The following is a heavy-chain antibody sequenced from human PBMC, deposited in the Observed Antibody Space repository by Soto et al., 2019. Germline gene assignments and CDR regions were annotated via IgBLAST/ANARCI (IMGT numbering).Heavy chain of an antibody. D-gene: IGHD3-22*01. CDR3: ARSVYYYGSSGYDYDY. J-gene: IGHJ4*02. Sequence: QVQLVQSGPEVKKPGASVKVACKGSGYTFSGNYIHWVRQAPGQGLAWVGYINPNSGGANYAPTFRGRVAMTRDTSINTVYMELSGLTSDDTAVYYCARSVYYYGSSGYDYDYWGQGTLVTVSS. V-gene: IGHV1-2*02. CDR2: INPNSGGA. CDR1: GYTFSGNY.